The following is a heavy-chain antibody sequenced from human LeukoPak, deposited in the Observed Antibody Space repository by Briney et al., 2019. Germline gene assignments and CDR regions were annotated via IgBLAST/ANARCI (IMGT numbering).Heavy chain of an antibody. Sequence: SETLSLTCTVSGGSITSSGYYWGWIRQTPGKGLEWIGNMYYSGSTYYNPSLKSRVTISVDTSKNQFSLELSSVTAADTAVYYCARELYSSGWYAWFDPWGQGTLVTVSS. CDR2: MYYSGST. CDR1: GGSITSSGYY. V-gene: IGHV4-39*07. CDR3: ARELYSSGWYAWFDP. D-gene: IGHD6-19*01. J-gene: IGHJ5*02.